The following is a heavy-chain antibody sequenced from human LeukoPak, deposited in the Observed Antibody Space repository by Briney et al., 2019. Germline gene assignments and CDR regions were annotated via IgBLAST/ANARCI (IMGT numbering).Heavy chain of an antibody. D-gene: IGHD4-23*01. CDR2: ITSDGRST. V-gene: IGHV3-64*01. CDR1: GFTFAAHN. CDR3: AKDHDYGGPDY. Sequence: GGSLRLSCAASGFTFAAHNMPWVRQAPGKGLQYVAGITSDGRSTFYGSSVKGRFIISRDNSRNTLYLQLGNLRTDDLAVYYCAKDHDYGGPDYWGQGTLVAVSS. J-gene: IGHJ4*02.